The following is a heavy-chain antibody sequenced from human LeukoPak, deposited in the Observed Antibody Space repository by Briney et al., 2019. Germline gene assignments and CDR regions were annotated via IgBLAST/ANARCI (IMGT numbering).Heavy chain of an antibody. CDR2: IYYSGST. V-gene: IGHV4-59*01. J-gene: IGHJ6*03. CDR1: GGSISGYY. D-gene: IGHD6-19*01. Sequence: SETLSLTCTVSGGSISGYYWSWIRQPPGKGLEWIGYIYYSGSTNYNPSLKSQVTISVDTSKNQFSLKLSSVTAADTAVYYCARERSSGWYGYYYYYMDVWGKGTTVTVSS. CDR3: ARERSSGWYGYYYYYMDV.